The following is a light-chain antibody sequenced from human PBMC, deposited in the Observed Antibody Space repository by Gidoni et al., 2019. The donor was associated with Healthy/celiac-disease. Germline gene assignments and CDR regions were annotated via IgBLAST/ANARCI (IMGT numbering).Light chain of an antibody. Sequence: DIQMTQSPSSLSASVGDRVTITCRTSQSIGNNLNWYQQKPGKAPKLLIYAASSLQSGVPSRFSGSGSGTDFTLTISSLHPEDFATYYCQQSYSTPQTFGQXTKLEIK. CDR3: QQSYSTPQT. J-gene: IGKJ2*01. V-gene: IGKV1-39*01. CDR1: QSIGNN. CDR2: AAS.